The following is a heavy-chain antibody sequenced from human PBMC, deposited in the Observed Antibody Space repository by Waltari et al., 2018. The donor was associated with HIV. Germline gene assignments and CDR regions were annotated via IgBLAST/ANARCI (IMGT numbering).Heavy chain of an antibody. V-gene: IGHV3-48*04. J-gene: IGHJ6*02. Sequence: EVQLVESGGGLVQPGGSLRLSCAASGFTFSRYTMNWVRQAPGKWRECGLYFSSSSTIYYADSVKVRFTISRDNAKNSLYLQMNTLRAKNTSVYYCAGRSHCDFPSYYYYVMDVWGQGTTVTVSS. D-gene: IGHD2-21*02. CDR2: FSSSSTI. CDR1: GFTFSRYT. CDR3: AGRSHCDFPSYYYYVMDV.